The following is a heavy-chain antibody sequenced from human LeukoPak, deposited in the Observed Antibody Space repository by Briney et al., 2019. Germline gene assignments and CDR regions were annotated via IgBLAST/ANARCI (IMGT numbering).Heavy chain of an antibody. V-gene: IGHV3-30*02. CDR3: AKPLLWFGELSYYFDY. CDR1: GFTFSSYG. CDR2: IRYDGSNK. D-gene: IGHD3-10*01. Sequence: GGSLRLSCAASGFTFSSYGMHWVRQAPGKGLEWVAFIRYDGSNKYYADSVKGRFTISRDNSKNTLYLQMNSLGAEDTAVYYCAKPLLWFGELSYYFDYWGQGTLVTVSS. J-gene: IGHJ4*02.